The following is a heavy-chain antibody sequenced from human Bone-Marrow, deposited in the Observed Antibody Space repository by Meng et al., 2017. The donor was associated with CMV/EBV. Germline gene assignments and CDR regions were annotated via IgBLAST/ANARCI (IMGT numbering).Heavy chain of an antibody. CDR1: GYTFTSYA. V-gene: IGHV7-4-1*01. CDR3: ARGEYYDFGNWFDP. Sequence: ASVKVSCKASGYTFTSYAMNWVRQAPGQGLEWMGWINTNTGNPTYAQGFTGRFVFSLDTSVSTAYLQICSLKAGDTAVYYCARGEYYDFGNWFDPWGQGTLVTVSS. J-gene: IGHJ5*02. CDR2: INTNTGNP. D-gene: IGHD3-3*01.